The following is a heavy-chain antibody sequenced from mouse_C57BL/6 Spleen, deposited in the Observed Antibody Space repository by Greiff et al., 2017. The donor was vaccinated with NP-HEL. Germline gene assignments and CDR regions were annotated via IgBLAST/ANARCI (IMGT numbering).Heavy chain of an antibody. J-gene: IGHJ2*01. CDR1: GYTFTSYW. CDR2: IHPNSGST. CDR3: ARGYGPYYFDY. D-gene: IGHD2-10*02. Sequence: QVQLQQPGAELVKPGASVKLSCKASGYTFTSYWMHWVKQRPGQGLKWIGMIHPNSGSTNYNEKLKSKATLTVDKSSSTAYMQLRSLTSEDSAVYYCARGYGPYYFDYWGQGTTLTVSS. V-gene: IGHV1-64*01.